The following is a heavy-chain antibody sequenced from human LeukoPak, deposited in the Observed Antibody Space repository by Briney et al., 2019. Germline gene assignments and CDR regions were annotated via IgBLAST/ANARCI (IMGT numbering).Heavy chain of an antibody. D-gene: IGHD1-14*01. CDR1: GFTFSSYS. Sequence: GGSLRLSCAASGFTFSSYSMNWVRQAPGKGLEWVSSISSSSSYIYYADSVKGRFTVSRDNSKNTLYLQMNSLSAEDTAIYYCARDLTLSEKFFDYWGQGTLVTVSS. J-gene: IGHJ4*02. V-gene: IGHV3-21*04. CDR2: ISSSSSYI. CDR3: ARDLTLSEKFFDY.